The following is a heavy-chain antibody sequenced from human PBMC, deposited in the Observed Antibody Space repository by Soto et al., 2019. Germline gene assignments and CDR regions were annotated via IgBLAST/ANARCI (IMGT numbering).Heavy chain of an antibody. CDR3: AIEKVSMTDYDAFDI. V-gene: IGHV3-23*01. CDR2: ISGSGGST. J-gene: IGHJ3*02. D-gene: IGHD3-22*01. CDR1: GFTFSSYA. Sequence: EVQLLESGGGLVQPGGSLRLSCAASGFTFSSYAMSWVRQAPGKGLEWVSAISGSGGSTYYADSVKGRFTISRDNSKNTLNLQMNSLRADDTAVYYCAIEKVSMTDYDAFDIWGQGTMVTVFS.